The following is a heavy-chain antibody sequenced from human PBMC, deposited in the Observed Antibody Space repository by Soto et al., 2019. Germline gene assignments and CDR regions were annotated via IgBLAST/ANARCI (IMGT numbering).Heavy chain of an antibody. J-gene: IGHJ4*02. CDR1: GGSLSGYY. V-gene: IGHV4-34*02. D-gene: IGHD6-6*01. Sequence: QVQLQQWGAGLLKPSETLSLTCAVYGGSLSGYYWSWIRQSPEKGLEWIGEVDLSGSTTYVPSLKSRDTISLHTSKSQLTLRLTSVPAAGTAVYYCARGTIAARLANWGQGTLVTVSS. CDR2: VDLSGST. CDR3: ARGTIAARLAN.